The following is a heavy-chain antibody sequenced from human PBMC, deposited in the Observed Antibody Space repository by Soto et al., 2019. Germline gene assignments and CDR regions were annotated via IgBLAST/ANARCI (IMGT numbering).Heavy chain of an antibody. CDR3: ERESEDLTSNFDY. J-gene: IGHJ4*02. CDR1: GFTFSSYG. Sequence: GGSLRLSCAASGFTFSSYGMHWVRQAPGKGLEWVAVISYDGSNKYYADSMKGRFTISRDNSKNTLYLQMNSLRAEDTAVYYCERESEDLTSNFDYWGQGTLVTVS. V-gene: IGHV3-30*03. CDR2: ISYDGSNK.